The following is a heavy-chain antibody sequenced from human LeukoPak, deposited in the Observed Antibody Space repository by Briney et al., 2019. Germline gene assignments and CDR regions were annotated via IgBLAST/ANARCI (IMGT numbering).Heavy chain of an antibody. CDR3: AKQGLDYYDSSGYSYIDY. Sequence: GGSLRLSCAASGFTFSSYAMSWVRQAPGKGLEWVSAISGSGGSTYYADSVKGRFTISRDNSKNTLYLQMNSLRAEDTAVYYCAKQGLDYYDSSGYSYIDYWGQGTLVTVSS. J-gene: IGHJ4*02. D-gene: IGHD3-22*01. V-gene: IGHV3-23*01. CDR1: GFTFSSYA. CDR2: ISGSGGST.